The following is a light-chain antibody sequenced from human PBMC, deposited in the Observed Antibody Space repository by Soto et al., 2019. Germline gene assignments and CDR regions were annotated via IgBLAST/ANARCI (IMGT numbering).Light chain of an antibody. V-gene: IGKV1-27*01. CDR2: AAS. J-gene: IGKJ1*01. CDR1: QDISSY. Sequence: DIRMSNSPVSLSASVGARVTITCRANQDISSYLAWYQQKQGKVPKLLIYAASTLQSGVPSRFSGSGSGTDFTLTISSLQPEDIATYYCQRYHSAPRTFGQGTKVDIK. CDR3: QRYHSAPRT.